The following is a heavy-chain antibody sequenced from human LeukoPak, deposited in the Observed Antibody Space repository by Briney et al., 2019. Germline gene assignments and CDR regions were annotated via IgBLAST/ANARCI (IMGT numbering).Heavy chain of an antibody. CDR3: ARGRITIFGVVPLLDY. CDR2: ISGSGGST. Sequence: PGGSLRLSCAASGFTFSSYAMSWVRQAPGKGLEWVSAISGSGGSTYYADSVKGRFTISRDNAKNSLYLQMNSLRAEDTAVYYCARGRITIFGVVPLLDYWGQGTLVTVSS. D-gene: IGHD3-3*01. J-gene: IGHJ4*02. CDR1: GFTFSSYA. V-gene: IGHV3-23*01.